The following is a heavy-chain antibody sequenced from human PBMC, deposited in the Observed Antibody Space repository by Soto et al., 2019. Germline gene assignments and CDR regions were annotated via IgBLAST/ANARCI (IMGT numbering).Heavy chain of an antibody. CDR3: ARVALSGGGWLDP. J-gene: IGHJ5*02. CDR1: GNTFTRFY. Sequence: QVQLVQSGAEVKKPGASVNVSCKASGNTFTRFYIHWVRQAPGQGLEWMGIINPRSGDTTYAEKFQGRITVTRDTSTSTVYMELTSLRYDDTAIYYCARVALSGGGWLDPWGQGTLVTVSS. CDR2: INPRSGDT. D-gene: IGHD1-26*01. V-gene: IGHV1-46*01.